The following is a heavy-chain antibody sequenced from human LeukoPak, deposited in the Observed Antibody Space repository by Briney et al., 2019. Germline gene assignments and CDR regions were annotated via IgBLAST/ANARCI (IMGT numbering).Heavy chain of an antibody. CDR1: GFTFSSYG. J-gene: IGHJ4*02. Sequence: PGRSLRLSCAASGFTFSSYGMHWVRQAPGKGLEWVAVISYDGSNKYYADSVKGRFTISRDNSKNTLYLQMNSLRAEDTAVYYCAKDRDGDYYFDYWGQETLVTVSS. CDR3: AKDRDGDYYFDY. V-gene: IGHV3-30*18. CDR2: ISYDGSNK. D-gene: IGHD4-17*01.